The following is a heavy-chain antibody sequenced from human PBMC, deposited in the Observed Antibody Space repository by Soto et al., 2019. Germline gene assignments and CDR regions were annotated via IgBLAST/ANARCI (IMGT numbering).Heavy chain of an antibody. D-gene: IGHD2-8*01. Sequence: YTLSLTCAVYGGSFSGYYWSWIRQPPGKGLEWIGEINHSGSTNYNPSLKSRVTISVDTSNNQLSLQLNSVTPDDTAVYYCVRLIGNRWLDSWGQGTLVTVSS. V-gene: IGHV4-34*01. CDR2: INHSGST. CDR3: VRLIGNRWLDS. CDR1: GGSFSGYY. J-gene: IGHJ5*01.